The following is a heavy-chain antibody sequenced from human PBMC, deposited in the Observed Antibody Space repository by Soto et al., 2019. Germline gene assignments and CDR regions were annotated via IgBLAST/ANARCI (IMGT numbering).Heavy chain of an antibody. D-gene: IGHD3-16*02. Sequence: VASVKVSCKASGGTFSSYAISWVRQAPGRGLEWMGGIIPIFGTANYAQKFQGRVTITADESTSTAYMELSSLRSEDTAVYYCARSGYDYVWGSYPRYYYYGMDVWGQGTTVTVSS. CDR1: GGTFSSYA. J-gene: IGHJ6*02. V-gene: IGHV1-69*13. CDR2: IIPIFGTA. CDR3: ARSGYDYVWGSYPRYYYYGMDV.